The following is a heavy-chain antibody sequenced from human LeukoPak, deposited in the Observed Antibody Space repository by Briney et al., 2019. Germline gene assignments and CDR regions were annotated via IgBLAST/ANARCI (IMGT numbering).Heavy chain of an antibody. CDR2: IYSGGST. CDR3: ARDFYGGRYGVDY. Sequence: GGSLRLSCAASGFTVSANYMTWVRQAPGKGLEWGSSIYSGGSTYYSDSVKGRFTISRDNSKNTLYLQMNSLRPEDTAVYYCARDFYGGRYGVDYWGRGTLVTVSS. V-gene: IGHV3-66*02. CDR1: GFTVSANY. D-gene: IGHD1-26*01. J-gene: IGHJ4*02.